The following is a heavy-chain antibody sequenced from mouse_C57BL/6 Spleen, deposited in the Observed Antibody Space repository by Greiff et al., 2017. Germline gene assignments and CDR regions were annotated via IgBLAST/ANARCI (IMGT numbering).Heavy chain of an antibody. CDR1: GYTFTSYW. V-gene: IGHV1-59*01. D-gene: IGHD1-1*01. J-gene: IGHJ1*03. Sequence: QVQLQQPGAELVRPGTSVKLSCKASGYTFTSYWMHWVKQRPGQGLEWIGVIDPSDSYTNYNQKFKGKATLTVDTSSSTAYMQLSSLTSEDSAVYYCASDYGSSYGWYFDVWGTGTTVTVSS. CDR3: ASDYGSSYGWYFDV. CDR2: IDPSDSYT.